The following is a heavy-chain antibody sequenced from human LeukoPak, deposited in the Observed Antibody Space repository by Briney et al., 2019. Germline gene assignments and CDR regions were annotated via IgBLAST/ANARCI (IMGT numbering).Heavy chain of an antibody. J-gene: IGHJ4*02. Sequence: PGGSLRLSCAASGFTFSNGWMSWVRQAPRKGLEWVGQIKTESDGATTDYAAPVKGRFTISRDDSTNTLYLQMNSLKSEDTAVYYCTTYGSGRKFDYWGQGILVTVSS. CDR2: IKTESDGATT. CDR3: TTYGSGRKFDY. V-gene: IGHV3-15*01. CDR1: GFTFSNGW. D-gene: IGHD3-10*01.